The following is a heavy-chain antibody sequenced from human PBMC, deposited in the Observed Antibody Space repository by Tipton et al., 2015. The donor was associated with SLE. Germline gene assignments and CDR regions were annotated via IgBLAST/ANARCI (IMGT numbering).Heavy chain of an antibody. D-gene: IGHD4-17*01. CDR1: GGSISSSSW. Sequence: TLSLTCAVSGGSISSSSWWSWVRQPSGKGLEWIGGIYQSGNTNYNPSLKSRVTISTDKSKNEFSLKLTSVTAADTAVYYCARDLVRDGDYGDGMDVWGQGTTVTVSS. CDR2: IYQSGNT. J-gene: IGHJ6*02. CDR3: ARDLVRDGDYGDGMDV. V-gene: IGHV4-4*02.